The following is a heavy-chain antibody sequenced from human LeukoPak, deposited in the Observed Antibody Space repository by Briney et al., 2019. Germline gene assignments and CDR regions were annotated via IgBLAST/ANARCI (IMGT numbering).Heavy chain of an antibody. CDR3: ARHGAGYSSGWNAFDI. J-gene: IGHJ3*02. Sequence: SETLSLTCTVSGGSISSSSYYWGWIRQPPGKGLEWIGSIYYSGSTYYNPSLKSRVTISVDTSKNQFSLKLSSVTAADTAVYYCARHGAGYSSGWNAFDIWGQGTMVTVSS. V-gene: IGHV4-39*01. CDR2: IYYSGST. CDR1: GGSISSSSYY. D-gene: IGHD6-19*01.